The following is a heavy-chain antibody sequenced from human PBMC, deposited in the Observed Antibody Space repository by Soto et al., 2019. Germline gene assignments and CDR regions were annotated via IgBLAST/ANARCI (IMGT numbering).Heavy chain of an antibody. D-gene: IGHD3-16*02. J-gene: IGHJ3*02. CDR2: ISAYNGNT. Sequence: ASVKVSCKASGYTFTSYGISWVRQAPGQGLEWMGWISAYNGNTNYAQKLQGRVTMTTDTSTSTAYMELRSLRSDDTAVYYCARVMITFGGVIVITVDAFDIWGQGTMVTV. V-gene: IGHV1-18*04. CDR1: GYTFTSYG. CDR3: ARVMITFGGVIVITVDAFDI.